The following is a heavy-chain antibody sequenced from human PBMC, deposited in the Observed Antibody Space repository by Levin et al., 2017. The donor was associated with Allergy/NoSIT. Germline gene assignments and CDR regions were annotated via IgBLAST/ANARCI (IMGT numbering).Heavy chain of an antibody. J-gene: IGHJ6*02. Sequence: SETLSLTCTVSGDSIRSGAYSWNWIRQPPGKGLEWIGYIFQSGSTYYNQSLKSRVTISIDRSKNQFSLKLNSVTAADTAVYYCARDRPGDYYGMDVWGQGTTVIVSS. V-gene: IGHV4-30-2*01. CDR2: IFQSGST. CDR1: GDSIRSGAYS. CDR3: ARDRPGDYYGMDV.